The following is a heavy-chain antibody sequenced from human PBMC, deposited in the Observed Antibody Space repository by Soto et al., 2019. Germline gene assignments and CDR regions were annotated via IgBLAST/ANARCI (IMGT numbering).Heavy chain of an antibody. Sequence: QVQLVPSGAEVKKPGSSVKVSCKASGGTFSSHAISWVRQAPGPGLEWMGGLIPIFGTANYAQKFQGRVTITADESTNTAYMDLSSLRSEDTAVYYCASPDAYKGYYNGMDVWGKGTTVTVSS. CDR3: ASPDAYKGYYNGMDV. CDR2: LIPIFGTA. V-gene: IGHV1-69*12. CDR1: GGTFSSHA. J-gene: IGHJ6*04. D-gene: IGHD1-1*01.